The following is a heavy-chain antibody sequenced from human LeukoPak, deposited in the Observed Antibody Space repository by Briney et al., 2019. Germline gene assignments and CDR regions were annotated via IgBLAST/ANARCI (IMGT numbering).Heavy chain of an antibody. CDR2: IYYSGNT. V-gene: IGHV4-39*07. CDR1: GVSISTKVYY. D-gene: IGHD1-26*01. CDR3: ARENSGTYYQFDY. Sequence: SETLSLTCTVSGVSISTKVYYWGWIRQPPGKGLEWIGTIYYSGNTYYNPSLKSRVTISVDTSKNQFSLRLTSVTAADTAVYYCARENSGTYYQFDYWGQGTLVTVSS. J-gene: IGHJ4*02.